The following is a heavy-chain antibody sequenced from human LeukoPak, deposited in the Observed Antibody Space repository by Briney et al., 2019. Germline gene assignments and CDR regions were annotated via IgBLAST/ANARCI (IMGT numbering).Heavy chain of an antibody. V-gene: IGHV3-48*03. J-gene: IGHJ4*02. CDR2: ISSSGSTI. CDR3: TRDPILGAPDYFDY. D-gene: IGHD1-26*01. CDR1: GFTFSSYE. Sequence: PGGSLRLSCAASGFTFSSYEMNWVRQAPGKGLEWVSYISSSGSTIYYADSVKGRFTISRDNAKNSLYLQMNSLRAEDTAVYYCTRDPILGAPDYFDYWGQGTLVTVSS.